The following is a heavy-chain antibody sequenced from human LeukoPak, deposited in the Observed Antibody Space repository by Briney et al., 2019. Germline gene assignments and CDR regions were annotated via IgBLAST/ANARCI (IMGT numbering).Heavy chain of an antibody. CDR2: IYYSGST. D-gene: IGHD3-22*01. CDR1: GGSISSGGYY. V-gene: IGHV4-31*03. J-gene: IGHJ3*02. Sequence: SETLSLTCTVSGGSISSGGYYWSWIRQHPGKGLEWIGYIYYSGSTYYNPSLKSRVTISVDTSKNQLSLKLSSVTAADTAVYYCARDQRYYDSSGSQAFDIWGQGTMVTVSS. CDR3: ARDQRYYDSSGSQAFDI.